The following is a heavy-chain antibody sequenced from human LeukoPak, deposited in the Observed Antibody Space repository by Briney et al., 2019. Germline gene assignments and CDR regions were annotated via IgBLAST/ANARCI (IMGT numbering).Heavy chain of an antibody. CDR2: IYHSGST. Sequence: SGTLSLTCAVSGGSISSSNWWSWVRQPPGKGLGWIGEIYHSGSTNYNPSLKSRVTISVDKSKNQFSLKLSSVTAADTAVYYCARVSKDIVVVPAATSKNWFDPWGQGTLVTVSS. CDR3: ARVSKDIVVVPAATSKNWFDP. J-gene: IGHJ5*02. CDR1: GGSISSSNW. D-gene: IGHD2-2*01. V-gene: IGHV4-4*02.